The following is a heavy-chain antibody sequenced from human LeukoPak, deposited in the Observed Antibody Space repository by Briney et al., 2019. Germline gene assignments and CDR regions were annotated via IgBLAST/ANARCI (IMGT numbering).Heavy chain of an antibody. J-gene: IGHJ6*03. CDR3: ARGRRDGYTLYYMDV. CDR2: IYYSGST. CDR1: GGSISSSSYY. D-gene: IGHD5-24*01. V-gene: IGHV4-39*07. Sequence: SETLSLTCTVSGGSISSSSYYRGWLRQSPGKGLEWFGSIYYSGSTYFNPSLKSRVTISLDTSKTQFSLKLTSVTAADTAVYYCARGRRDGYTLYYMDVWGKGTTVTVSS.